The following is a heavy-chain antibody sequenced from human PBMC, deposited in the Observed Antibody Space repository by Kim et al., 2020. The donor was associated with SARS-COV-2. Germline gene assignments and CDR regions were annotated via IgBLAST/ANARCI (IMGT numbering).Heavy chain of an antibody. CDR3: TTDRLPRIAVAGTTYYYYDYGMDV. Sequence: GGSLRLSCAASGFTFSNAWMSWVRQAPGKGLEWVGHIKSKTDGGTTDYAAPVKGRITISRDDSKNTLYLQMNSLKTEDTAVYYCTTDRLPRIAVAGTTYYYYDYGMDVWGRGTTVTVSS. V-gene: IGHV3-15*01. D-gene: IGHD6-19*01. CDR2: IKSKTDGGTT. J-gene: IGHJ6*01. CDR1: GFTFSNAW.